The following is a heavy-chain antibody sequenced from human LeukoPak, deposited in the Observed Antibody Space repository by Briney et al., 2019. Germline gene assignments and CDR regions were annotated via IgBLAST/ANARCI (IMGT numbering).Heavy chain of an antibody. CDR1: GYTFTTYD. D-gene: IGHD5-18*01. CDR3: ARHTAVLPGDY. J-gene: IGHJ4*02. Sequence: GASVKVSCKASGYTFTTYDINWVRQATGQGLEWMGWMNPNSGNAGYAQKFQGRVTMTRDISINTAYMELSGRRYEDTAVYYCARHTAVLPGDYWGQGTLVTVSS. CDR2: MNPNSGNA. V-gene: IGHV1-8*01.